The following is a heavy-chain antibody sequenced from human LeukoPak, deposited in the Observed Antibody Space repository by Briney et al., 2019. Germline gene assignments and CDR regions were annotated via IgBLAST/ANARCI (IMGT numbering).Heavy chain of an antibody. CDR3: ARSSGTYRSFDY. Sequence: SETLSLTCTVSGGSISSYHWSWIRQPPGKGLEWIGYIYYSGTTDCNPSLKSRVTISVDTSNNQFSLKVSSVTAADTAVYYCARSSGTYRSFDYWGQGTLVTVSS. D-gene: IGHD1-26*01. CDR1: GGSISSYH. J-gene: IGHJ4*02. V-gene: IGHV4-59*01. CDR2: IYYSGTT.